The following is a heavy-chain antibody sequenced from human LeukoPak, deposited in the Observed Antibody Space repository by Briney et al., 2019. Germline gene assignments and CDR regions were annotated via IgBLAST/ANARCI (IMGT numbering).Heavy chain of an antibody. CDR3: ARSGSFWGSYYFDC. D-gene: IGHD3-16*01. Sequence: GGSLRLSCAASGFTFSRYWMTWVRQAPGKGLEWVANIKQDGSEKYYVDSVKGRFTISRDNAKNSLYLQMNSLRAEDTAVYYCARSGSFWGSYYFDCWGQGTLVTVSS. CDR1: GFTFSRYW. V-gene: IGHV3-7*01. J-gene: IGHJ4*02. CDR2: IKQDGSEK.